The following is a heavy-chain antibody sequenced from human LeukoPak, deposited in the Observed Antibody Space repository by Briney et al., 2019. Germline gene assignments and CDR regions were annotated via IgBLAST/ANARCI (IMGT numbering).Heavy chain of an antibody. D-gene: IGHD2-15*01. Sequence: GGSLRLSCTASGFTFGDYAVSWVRQAPGKGLEWVGFIRSEAYGGTTEYAASVKGRFTISRDDSKSIAYLQMNSLKTEDTAVYYRTRDFRGYCTGGSCYYFDYWGQGTLVTVSS. CDR3: TRDFRGYCTGGSCYYFDY. J-gene: IGHJ4*02. V-gene: IGHV3-49*04. CDR2: IRSEAYGGTT. CDR1: GFTFGDYA.